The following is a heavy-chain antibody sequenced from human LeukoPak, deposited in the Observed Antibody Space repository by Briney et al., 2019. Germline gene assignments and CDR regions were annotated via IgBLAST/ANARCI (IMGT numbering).Heavy chain of an antibody. V-gene: IGHV3-66*01. CDR1: GFTFSSYA. Sequence: PGRSLRLSCAASGFTFSSYAMHWVRQAPGKGLEWVSVIYSGGSTYYADSVKGRFTISRDNSKNTLYLQMNSLRAEDTAVYYCARLYYYDSSGYFDYWGQGTLVTVSS. CDR2: IYSGGST. J-gene: IGHJ4*02. CDR3: ARLYYYDSSGYFDY. D-gene: IGHD3-22*01.